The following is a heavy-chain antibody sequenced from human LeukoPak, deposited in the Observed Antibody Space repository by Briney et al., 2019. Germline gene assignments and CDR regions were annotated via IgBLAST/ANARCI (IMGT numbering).Heavy chain of an antibody. D-gene: IGHD2-8*02. CDR2: VSSDGTT. CDR3: ARLDCTGDGCYNH. J-gene: IGHJ4*02. V-gene: IGHV4-59*08. Sequence: SETLSLTCSVSGDSVTSYYWSWIRQPPQKALEWIGYVSSDGTTTYTPSLRGRVIMSVDTAKNHISLSLTSLTAADTAIYYCARLDCTGDGCYNHWGQGTLVTVSS. CDR1: GDSVTSYY.